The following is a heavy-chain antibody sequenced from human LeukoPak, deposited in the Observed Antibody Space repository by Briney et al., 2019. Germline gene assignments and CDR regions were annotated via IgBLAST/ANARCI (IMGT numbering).Heavy chain of an antibody. V-gene: IGHV3-21*01. CDR2: ISSSSSSYI. CDR3: ARDFVLRYFDSNWFDP. J-gene: IGHJ5*02. CDR1: GFTFSSYS. D-gene: IGHD3-9*01. Sequence: TTGGSLRLSCAASGFTFSSYSMNWVRQAPGKGLEWVSSISSSSSSYIYYADSVKGRFTISRDNAKNSLYLQMNSLRAEDTAVYYCARDFVLRYFDSNWFDPWGQGTLVTVSS.